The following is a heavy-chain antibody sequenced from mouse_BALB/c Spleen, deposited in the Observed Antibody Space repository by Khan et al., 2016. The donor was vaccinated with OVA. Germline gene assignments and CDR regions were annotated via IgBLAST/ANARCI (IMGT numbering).Heavy chain of an antibody. D-gene: IGHD2-14*01. V-gene: IGHV3-8*02. J-gene: IGHJ3*01. CDR2: IIYTGYT. Sequence: EVQLVESGPSLVKPSQTLSLTCSVTGDSITTGYWNWIRKFPGNKLEYMGYIIYTGYTYYNPSLKSRISITRHTSNNQYYLQLNSVTDEDTATYXGARSTYRYAFVYWGQGTLVTVSA. CDR3: ARSTYRYAFVY. CDR1: GDSITTGY.